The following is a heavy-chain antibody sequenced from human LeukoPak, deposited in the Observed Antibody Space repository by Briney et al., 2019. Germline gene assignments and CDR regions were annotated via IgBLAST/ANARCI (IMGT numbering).Heavy chain of an antibody. CDR3: ARGDILTGYYPTYYFDY. Sequence: GGPLRLSCAASGFTFSSYGMHWVRQAPGKGLEWVAFIRYDGSNKYYADSVKGRFTISRDNSKNTLYLQMNSLRAEDTAVYYCARGDILTGYYPTYYFDYWGQGTLVTVSS. CDR1: GFTFSSYG. CDR2: IRYDGSNK. V-gene: IGHV3-30*02. J-gene: IGHJ4*02. D-gene: IGHD3-9*01.